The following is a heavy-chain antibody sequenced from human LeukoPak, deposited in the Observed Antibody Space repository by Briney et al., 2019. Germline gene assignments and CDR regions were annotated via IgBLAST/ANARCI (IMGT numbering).Heavy chain of an antibody. CDR2: IYPGDSDT. D-gene: IGHD1-26*01. V-gene: IGHV5-51*01. J-gene: IGHJ4*02. CDR1: GYSFTSSW. Sequence: GESLKISCKGSGYSFTSSWIGWVRQMPGKGLGWMGIIYPGDSDTRYSPSFQGQVTISADKSFSTAYLQWSSLKASDTAMYYCAIYSDTYYFDHWGQGTLVTVSS. CDR3: AIYSDTYYFDH.